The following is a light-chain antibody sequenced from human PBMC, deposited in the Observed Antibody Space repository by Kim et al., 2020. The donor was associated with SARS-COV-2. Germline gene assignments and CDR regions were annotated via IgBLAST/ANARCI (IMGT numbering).Light chain of an antibody. CDR1: SSNIGGHD. V-gene: IGLV1-47*01. Sequence: GQRVIISCSGSSSNIGGHDVYSYQQFPDTAPKLLIYSNNQRPSGVPDRFSGSESGTSASLAISGLRSEDEADYYCGAWDDSLSGVVFGGGTQLTVL. J-gene: IGLJ2*01. CDR2: SNN. CDR3: GAWDDSLSGVV.